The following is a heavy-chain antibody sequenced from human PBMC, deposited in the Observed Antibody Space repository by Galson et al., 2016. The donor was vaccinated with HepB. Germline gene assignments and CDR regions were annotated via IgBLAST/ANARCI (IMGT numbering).Heavy chain of an antibody. CDR2: LSRSSTYI. Sequence: SLRLSCAASGFTFSDFYMSWVRQAPGKGLEWLSYLSRSSTYIKYADSVKGRFTISRDNSKNTLYLQMNSLGAEDTAVYYCAKPLGDVLTGPFDYWGQGTLVTVSS. CDR1: GFTFSDFY. J-gene: IGHJ4*02. CDR3: AKPLGDVLTGPFDY. V-gene: IGHV3-11*06. D-gene: IGHD3-9*01.